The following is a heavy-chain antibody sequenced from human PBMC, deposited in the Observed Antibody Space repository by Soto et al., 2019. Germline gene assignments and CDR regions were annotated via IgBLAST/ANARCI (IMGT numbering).Heavy chain of an antibody. V-gene: IGHV3-33*01. J-gene: IGHJ6*02. CDR2: IWYDGSKT. CDR3: SSDPYGYFYGMDV. CDR1: GFSFSTYG. D-gene: IGHD2-2*03. Sequence: QVQLVESGGGVVQPGRSLRLSCTPSGFSFSTYGMHWVRQAPGKGLEWVAVIWYDGSKTYYADSVKGRFTISRDNPNNTLYLQMNSLRAEDTALYYCSSDPYGYFYGMDVWVQGTTVTVSS.